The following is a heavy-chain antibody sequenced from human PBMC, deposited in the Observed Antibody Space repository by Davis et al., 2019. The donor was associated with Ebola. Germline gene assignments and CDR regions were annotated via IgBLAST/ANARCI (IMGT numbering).Heavy chain of an antibody. Sequence: GGSLRLSCVASGFSFSDFGIHWVRQAPGKGLEWVAVIWNDGRNKFYADSVKGRFTISRDNSKNTLYLQMNSLRAEDTAVYYCATTSFSPNSSGWSEYFDYWGQGTLVTVSS. CDR2: IWNDGRNK. J-gene: IGHJ4*02. CDR3: ATTSFSPNSSGWSEYFDY. V-gene: IGHV3-30*02. D-gene: IGHD6-19*01. CDR1: GFSFSDFG.